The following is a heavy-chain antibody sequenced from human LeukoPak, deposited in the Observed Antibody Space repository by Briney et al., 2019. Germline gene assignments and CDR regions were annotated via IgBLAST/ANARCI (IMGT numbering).Heavy chain of an antibody. CDR1: GFTFSDFW. Sequence: GGSLSLSCAGSGFTFSDFWMTWVRQTPGKGLEWGANIKEDGTEKNLVDSVKGRFTISRDNTKNLLFLEMNNLRGDDTAIYYCVRESRPGGAMGLYHNLDYWGQGTLVAVSS. V-gene: IGHV3-7*01. D-gene: IGHD1-1*01. J-gene: IGHJ4*02. CDR3: VRESRPGGAMGLYHNLDY. CDR2: IKEDGTEK.